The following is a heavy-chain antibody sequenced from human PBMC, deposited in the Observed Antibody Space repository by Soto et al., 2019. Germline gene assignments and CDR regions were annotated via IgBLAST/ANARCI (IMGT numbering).Heavy chain of an antibody. CDR1: GFTFSTYW. J-gene: IGHJ5*02. Sequence: EVQLVESGGGLVQPGGSLRLSCAASGFTFSTYWMHWVRQVPGKGLVWVSRINSDGSTTSYADSVKGRFTISRDNANNTVSRQLTSLRAEDTAGYYCAGGVATLLAWGQGTLVTVSS. D-gene: IGHD2-15*01. CDR2: INSDGSTT. V-gene: IGHV3-74*01. CDR3: AGGVATLLA.